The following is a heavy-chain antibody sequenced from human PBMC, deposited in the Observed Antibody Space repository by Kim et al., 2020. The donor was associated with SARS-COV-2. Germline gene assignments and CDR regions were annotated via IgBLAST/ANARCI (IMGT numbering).Heavy chain of an antibody. J-gene: IGHJ6*02. CDR1: GDTVSNNHAA. V-gene: IGHV6-1*01. Sequence: SQTLSLTCAISGDTVSNNHAAWSWIRQSPSRGLEWLGRTYYRSKWYNDYAVSVKSRMTINPDTSKNQFSLQLNSVTPEDTAVYYCASAHNYFGAGTHNNYFGMDVWDQGTTVTVSS. CDR2: TYYRSKWYN. CDR3: ASAHNYFGAGTHNNYFGMDV. D-gene: IGHD3-10*01.